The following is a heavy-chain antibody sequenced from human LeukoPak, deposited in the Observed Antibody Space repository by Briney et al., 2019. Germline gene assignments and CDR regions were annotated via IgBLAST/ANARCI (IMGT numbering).Heavy chain of an antibody. CDR1: GFTFSTYA. V-gene: IGHV3-23*01. D-gene: IGHD5-18*01. CDR3: AKDIAQGYTFGSIEQDY. J-gene: IGHJ4*02. CDR2: ISGSGDST. Sequence: PGGSLRPSCAASGFTFSTYAVNWVRQAPGKGLEWVSTISGSGDSTYYADSVKGRFTISRDNSKDTLSLQMNSLRAEDTAVYYCAKDIAQGYTFGSIEQDYWGQGTLVTVSS.